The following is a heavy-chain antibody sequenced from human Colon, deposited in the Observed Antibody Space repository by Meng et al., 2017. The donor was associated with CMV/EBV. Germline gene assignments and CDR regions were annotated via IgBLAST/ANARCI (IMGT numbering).Heavy chain of an antibody. V-gene: IGHV1-2*02. CDR1: GYTFTPYY. Sequence: VQLVLCGVDVRKAGGSCQFSCEASGYTFTPYYIHWVRQAPGQGLEWVGCMLPKTGALDYAQKFRGRITLTTDTSITTAYMELSGLTSDDTAVYYCIRENWYYDYWGLGTLVTVSS. J-gene: IGHJ4*02. CDR3: IRENWYYDY. D-gene: IGHD1-1*01. CDR2: MLPKTGAL.